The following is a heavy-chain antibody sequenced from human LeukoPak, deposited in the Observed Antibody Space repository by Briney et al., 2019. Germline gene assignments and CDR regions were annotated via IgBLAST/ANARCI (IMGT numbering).Heavy chain of an antibody. J-gene: IGHJ4*02. V-gene: IGHV3-23*01. CDR2: ISGSGDTT. D-gene: IGHD2-2*01. CDR3: AKVGARGCSSSTCFIY. Sequence: GGSLRLSCAASGFTFRSYAMSWVRQAPGKGLEWVSAISGSGDTTYYADSVKGRFTISRDNSKNTPYLQMNSLRPEDTAVYYCAKVGARGCSSSTCFIYWGQGTLVTVSS. CDR1: GFTFRSYA.